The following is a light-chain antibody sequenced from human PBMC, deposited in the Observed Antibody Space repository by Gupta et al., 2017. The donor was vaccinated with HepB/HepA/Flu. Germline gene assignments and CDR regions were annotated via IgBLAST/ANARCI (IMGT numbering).Light chain of an antibody. J-gene: IGKJ5*01. CDR3: QQRSNWPPIT. CDR1: QSVSSY. Sequence: EIVLTQSPATLSLSPGERATLSCRASQSVSSYLAWYQQKPGQAPSLLIYDASNRATGIPARFSGSGSGTDFTLTISSREPEDFAVYYCQQRSNWPPITFGQGTRLEIK. V-gene: IGKV3-11*01. CDR2: DAS.